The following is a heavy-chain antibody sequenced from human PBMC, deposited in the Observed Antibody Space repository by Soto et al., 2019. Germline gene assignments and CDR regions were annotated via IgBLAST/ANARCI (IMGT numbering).Heavy chain of an antibody. CDR3: AKDVGNEQWLENDY. Sequence: PGGSLRLSCAASGFTFDDYAMHWVRQAPGKGLEWVSGISWNSGSIGYADSVKGRSTISRDNAKNSLYLQMNSLRAEDTALYYCAKDVGNEQWLENDYWGQRTLVTVSS. CDR2: ISWNSGSI. D-gene: IGHD6-19*01. V-gene: IGHV3-9*01. CDR1: GFTFDDYA. J-gene: IGHJ4*02.